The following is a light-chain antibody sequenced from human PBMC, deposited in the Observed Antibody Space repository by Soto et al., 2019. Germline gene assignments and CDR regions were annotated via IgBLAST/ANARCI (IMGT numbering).Light chain of an antibody. Sequence: QSALAQPASVSGSPGQSITIPCTGSNSDVGNYNLVSWYQQHPGEAHKLMIYEGSKRPSGVSNRFSGSKSGNTASLTISGLQAEDEADYFCCSYAGSSTYVFGTGTKVTVL. CDR2: EGS. J-gene: IGLJ1*01. CDR1: NSDVGNYNL. V-gene: IGLV2-23*01. CDR3: CSYAGSSTYV.